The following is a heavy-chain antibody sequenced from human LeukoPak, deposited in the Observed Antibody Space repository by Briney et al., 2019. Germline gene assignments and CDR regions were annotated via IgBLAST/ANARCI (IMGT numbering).Heavy chain of an antibody. V-gene: IGHV3-23*01. CDR1: GFTFGSYA. CDR3: AKTPAGNSSGRYPGWPVDY. CDR2: ISGSGGST. D-gene: IGHD6-19*01. Sequence: GGSLRLSCAASGFTFGSYAMYWVRQAPGKGLEWVSGISGSGGSTFYADSVKGRFTISRDNSENTVYLQMNSLRADDTAVYYCAKTPAGNSSGRYPGWPVDYWGQGTLVTVSS. J-gene: IGHJ4*02.